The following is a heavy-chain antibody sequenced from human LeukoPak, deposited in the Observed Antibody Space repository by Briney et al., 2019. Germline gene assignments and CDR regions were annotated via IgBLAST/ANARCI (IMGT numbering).Heavy chain of an antibody. CDR2: MNPNSGNT. J-gene: IGHJ3*02. V-gene: IGHV1-8*03. D-gene: IGHD3-3*01. Sequence: ASVKVFCKASGYTFTSYDINWVRHATGQGLEWMGWMNPNSGNTGYAQKFQGRVTITRNTSISTAYMELSSLRSEDTAVYYCARGRSNDFWSGLVLFAFDIWGQGTMVTVSS. CDR3: ARGRSNDFWSGLVLFAFDI. CDR1: GYTFTSYD.